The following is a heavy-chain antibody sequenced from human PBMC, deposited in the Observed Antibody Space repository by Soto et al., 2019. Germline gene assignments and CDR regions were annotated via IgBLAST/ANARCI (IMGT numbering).Heavy chain of an antibody. CDR3: ARGIEGWYQGRSYYGMDV. CDR1: GGSVSSGSYY. D-gene: IGHD6-19*01. CDR2: IYYSGST. V-gene: IGHV4-61*01. Sequence: QVQLQESGPGLVKPSETLSLTCTVSGGSVSSGSYYWSWIRQPPGKGLEWIGYIYYSGSTNYNPSLKSRVTISVDTSKNQSSLKLSSVTAADTDVYYCARGIEGWYQGRSYYGMDVWGQGTTVTVSS. J-gene: IGHJ6*02.